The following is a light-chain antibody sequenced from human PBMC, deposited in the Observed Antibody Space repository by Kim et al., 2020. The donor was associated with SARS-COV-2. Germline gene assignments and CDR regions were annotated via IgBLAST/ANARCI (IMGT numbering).Light chain of an antibody. CDR1: SSDVGSYNL. V-gene: IGLV2-23*01. Sequence: GQSITISCTGTSSDVGSYNLVSWYQQHPGKAPKLMIYEGSKRPSGVSNRFAGSKSGNTASLTISGLQAEDEADYYCCSYAGSRTWVFGGGTQLTVL. J-gene: IGLJ3*02. CDR3: CSYAGSRTWV. CDR2: EGS.